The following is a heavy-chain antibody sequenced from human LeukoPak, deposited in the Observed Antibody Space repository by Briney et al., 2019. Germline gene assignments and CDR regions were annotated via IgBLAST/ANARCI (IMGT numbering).Heavy chain of an antibody. D-gene: IGHD1-26*01. V-gene: IGHV4-34*01. CDR3: ARGGWELLRGHPIFDY. CDR2: INHSGST. CDR1: GGSFSGYY. J-gene: IGHJ4*02. Sequence: SETLSLTCAVYGGSFSGYYWSWIRQPPGKGLEWIGEINHSGSTNYNPSLKSRVTISVDTSKNQFSLKLSSVTAADTAVYYCARGGWELLRGHPIFDYWGQGTLVTVSS.